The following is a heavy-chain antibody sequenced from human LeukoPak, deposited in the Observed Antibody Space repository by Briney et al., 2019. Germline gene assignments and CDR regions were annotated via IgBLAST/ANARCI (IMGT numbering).Heavy chain of an antibody. CDR3: ARWAVTTVVTGAFDI. CDR2: ISAYNGNT. V-gene: IGHV1-18*01. Sequence: GASVKVSCKASGYTFTSYGISWVQQAPGQGLEWMGWISAYNGNTNYAQKLQGRVTMTTDTSTSTAYMELRSLRSDDTAVYYCARWAVTTVVTGAFDIWGQGTMVTVSS. D-gene: IGHD4-23*01. CDR1: GYTFTSYG. J-gene: IGHJ3*02.